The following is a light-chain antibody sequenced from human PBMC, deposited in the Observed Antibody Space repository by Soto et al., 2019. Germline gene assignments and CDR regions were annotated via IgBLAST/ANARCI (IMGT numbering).Light chain of an antibody. J-gene: IGKJ1*01. Sequence: IQMNQSPSTLSASVGDRVTNTCRASQSISSWLAWYQQKPGKAPKLLIYDASSLESGVPSRFSGSGSGTEFTLTISSLQPEDFASYYCQQYNSYSTFGQGT. CDR2: DAS. CDR1: QSISSW. CDR3: QQYNSYST. V-gene: IGKV1-5*01.